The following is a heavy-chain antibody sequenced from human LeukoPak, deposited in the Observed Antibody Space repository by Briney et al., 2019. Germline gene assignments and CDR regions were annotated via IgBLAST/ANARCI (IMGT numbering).Heavy chain of an antibody. Sequence: PGGSLRLSCAASGFTFSSYAMSWVRQAPGKGLEWVSAISGSGGSTYYADSVKGRFTISRDNSKNTLYLQMNSLRAEDTAVYYCAKDSSGYYLMDNYFDYWGRGTLVTVSS. V-gene: IGHV3-23*01. CDR3: AKDSSGYYLMDNYFDY. CDR2: ISGSGGST. CDR1: GFTFSSYA. D-gene: IGHD3-22*01. J-gene: IGHJ4*02.